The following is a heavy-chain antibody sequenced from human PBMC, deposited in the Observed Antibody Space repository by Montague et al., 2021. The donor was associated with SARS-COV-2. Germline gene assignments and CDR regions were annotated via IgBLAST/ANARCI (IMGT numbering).Heavy chain of an antibody. D-gene: IGHD6-19*01. J-gene: IGHJ4*02. V-gene: IGHV4-39*01. CDR2: IYYSGST. CDR3: ARQRRGGLVSTPRFFDY. CDR1: GGSISSSSYY. Sequence: SETLSLTCTVSGGSISSSSYYWGWIRQPPGKGLEWIGYIYYSGSTYYNPSLKSRVTISVDTSKNQFSLKLSSVTAADTAVYYCARQRRGGLVSTPRFFDYWGRGTLVTVSS.